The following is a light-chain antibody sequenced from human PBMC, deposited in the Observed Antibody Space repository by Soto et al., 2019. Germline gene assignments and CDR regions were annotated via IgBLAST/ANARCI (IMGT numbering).Light chain of an antibody. V-gene: IGKV3-15*01. Sequence: EIVMTQSPATLSVSPGERATLSCRASQSVSRNLAWYQQKPGQAPRLLIYGASTRATGIPARFSGSGSGTEFTLTIRSLQSEDFAVYYCQQYNNWPPLTFGQGTKVEI. CDR2: GAS. CDR3: QQYNNWPPLT. CDR1: QSVSRN. J-gene: IGKJ1*01.